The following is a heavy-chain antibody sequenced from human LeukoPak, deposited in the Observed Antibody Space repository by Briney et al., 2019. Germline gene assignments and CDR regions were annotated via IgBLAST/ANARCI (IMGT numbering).Heavy chain of an antibody. V-gene: IGHV1-2*02. CDR1: GYTFTAYY. Sequence: ASVKVSCKASGYTFTAYYMHWVRQAPGQGLEWMGWINPNSGGTNYAQKFQGRVTMTRDTSISTAYMELSRLRSDDTAVYYCARDPFPAKDIVVVPAAPWGQGTLVTVSS. CDR3: ARDPFPAKDIVVVPAAP. D-gene: IGHD2-2*01. CDR2: INPNSGGT. J-gene: IGHJ5*02.